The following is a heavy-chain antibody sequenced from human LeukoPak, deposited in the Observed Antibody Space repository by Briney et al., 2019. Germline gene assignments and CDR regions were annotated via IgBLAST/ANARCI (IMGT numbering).Heavy chain of an antibody. J-gene: IGHJ3*02. Sequence: SETLSLTCTVPGGSFSSFYWNWIRQPPGKGLEWIGYIYYSGSTNYNPSLKSRVTISVDTSKNQFSLKLSSVTAADTAVYYCARDRDGSNAFDIWGQGTVVTVSS. CDR3: ARDRDGSNAFDI. CDR1: GGSFSSFY. V-gene: IGHV4-59*01. CDR2: IYYSGST. D-gene: IGHD5-24*01.